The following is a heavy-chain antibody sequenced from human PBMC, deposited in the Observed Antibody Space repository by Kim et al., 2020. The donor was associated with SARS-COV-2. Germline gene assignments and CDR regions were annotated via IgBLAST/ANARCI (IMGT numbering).Heavy chain of an antibody. V-gene: IGHV3-64*02. J-gene: IGHJ5*02. CDR2: INDNGDMT. CDR1: GFSFSAYS. Sequence: GGSLRLSCVVSGFSFSAYSLHWARQAPGKGLETISAINDNGDMTYYVDSVKGRFTISRDNSKNILHLQMESLRPEDTAIYYCARRASYGYYNDAWGQGT. D-gene: IGHD3-9*01. CDR3: ARRASYGYYNDA.